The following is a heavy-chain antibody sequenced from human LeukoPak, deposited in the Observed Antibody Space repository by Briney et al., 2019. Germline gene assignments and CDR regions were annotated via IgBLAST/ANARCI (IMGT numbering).Heavy chain of an antibody. J-gene: IGHJ4*02. CDR2: ISGSGGST. D-gene: IGHD3-22*01. V-gene: IGHV3-23*01. Sequence: GGSLRLSCAASGFTFSSYAMSWVRQAPGKGLEWVSAISGSGGSTYYADSVKGRFTIPRDNSKNTLYLQMNSLQTEDTAVYYCATHTRRDNSGYYFDYWGQGTLVTVSS. CDR1: GFTFSSYA. CDR3: ATHTRRDNSGYYFDY.